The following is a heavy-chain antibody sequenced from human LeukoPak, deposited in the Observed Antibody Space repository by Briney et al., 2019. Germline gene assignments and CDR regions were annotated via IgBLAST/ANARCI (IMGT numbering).Heavy chain of an antibody. CDR1: GFTFSSYW. CDR2: IKQDGSEK. CDR3: ARDWYHNYYYYYMDV. V-gene: IGHV3-7*01. J-gene: IGHJ6*03. D-gene: IGHD2-2*01. Sequence: GGSLRLSCAASGFTFSSYWMSWVRQAPGKGLEWVANIKQDGSEKYYVDSVKGRFTISRDNAKNSLYLQMNSLRAEDTAVYYCARDWYHNYYYYYMDVWGKGTTVTVSS.